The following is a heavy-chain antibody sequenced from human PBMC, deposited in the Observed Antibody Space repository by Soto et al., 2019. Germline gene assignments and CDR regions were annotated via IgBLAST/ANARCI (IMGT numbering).Heavy chain of an antibody. V-gene: IGHV4-30-4*01. CDR1: GASISSGDYY. Sequence: PSETLSLTCNVSGASISSGDYYWSWIRQPPGKGLEWIGYIYFSESTSYNPSLKSRVTISGDKSKNQFSLRVTSVTAADTAVYYCARGRGYSYGLDPWGQGTLVTVSS. CDR3: ARGRGYSYGLDP. D-gene: IGHD5-18*01. CDR2: IYFSEST. J-gene: IGHJ5*02.